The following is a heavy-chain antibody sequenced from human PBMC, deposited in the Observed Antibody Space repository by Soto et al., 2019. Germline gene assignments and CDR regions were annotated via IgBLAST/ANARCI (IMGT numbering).Heavy chain of an antibody. V-gene: IGHV3-23*01. D-gene: IGHD7-27*01. J-gene: IGHJ4*02. CDR3: AKDRLQQGIVEVSDY. Sequence: GGSLRLSCAASGFTFSSYAMSWVRQAPGKGLEWVSAISGSGGSTYYADSVKGRFTISRDNSKNTLYLQMNSLRAEDTAVYYCAKDRLQQGIVEVSDYWGQGTLVTVSS. CDR1: GFTFSSYA. CDR2: ISGSGGST.